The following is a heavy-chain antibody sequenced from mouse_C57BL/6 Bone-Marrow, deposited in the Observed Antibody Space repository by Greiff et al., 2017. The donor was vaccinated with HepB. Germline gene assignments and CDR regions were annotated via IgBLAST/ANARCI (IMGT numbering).Heavy chain of an antibody. Sequence: QVQLQQSGAELVRPGTSVKVSCKASGYAFTNYLIEWVKQRPGQGLEWIGVINPGSGGTNYNEKFKGKATLTEDKSSSTAYMQLSSLTSEDSAVYFCARCNLRAWFAYWGQGTLVTVSA. J-gene: IGHJ3*01. CDR3: ARCNLRAWFAY. CDR1: GYAFTNYL. V-gene: IGHV1-54*01. D-gene: IGHD2-1*01. CDR2: INPGSGGT.